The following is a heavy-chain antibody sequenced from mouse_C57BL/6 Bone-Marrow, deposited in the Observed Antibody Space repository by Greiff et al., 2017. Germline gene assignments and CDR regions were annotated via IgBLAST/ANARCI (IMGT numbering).Heavy chain of an antibody. CDR3: ARELLWGDY. J-gene: IGHJ2*01. CDR2: ISDGGSYT. D-gene: IGHD2-1*01. CDR1: GFTFSSYA. V-gene: IGHV5-4*01. Sequence: EVKVEESGGGLVKPGGSLKLSCAASGFTFSSYAMSWVRQTPEKRLEWVATISDGGSYTYYPDNVKGRFTISRDNAKNNLYLQMSHLKSEDTAMNYCARELLWGDYWGQGTTLTVSS.